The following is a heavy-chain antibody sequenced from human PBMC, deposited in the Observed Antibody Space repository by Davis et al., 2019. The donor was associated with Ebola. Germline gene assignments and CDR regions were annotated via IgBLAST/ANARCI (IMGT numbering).Heavy chain of an antibody. V-gene: IGHV3-21*01. J-gene: IGHJ6*04. Sequence: GESLKISCAASGFTFSSYSMNWVRQAPGKGLEWVSSISSSSSYIYYADSVKGRFTISRDNAKNSLYLQMNSLRAEDTAVYYCARFLRNRHTYYYDNSGTYMDVWGKGTTVTVSS. D-gene: IGHD3-22*01. CDR3: ARFLRNRHTYYYDNSGTYMDV. CDR1: GFTFSSYS. CDR2: ISSSSSYI.